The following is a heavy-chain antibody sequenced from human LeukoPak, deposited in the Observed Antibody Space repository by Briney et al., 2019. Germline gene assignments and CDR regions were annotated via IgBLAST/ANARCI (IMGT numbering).Heavy chain of an antibody. Sequence: GGSLRLSCVVSGFTFDDYAMHWVRQAPGKGLEWVAVISYDGSNKYYADSVKGRFTISRVNSKNTLYLQMNSLRAEDTAVYYCAKDFYDSSGYYYDYWGQGTLVTVSS. V-gene: IGHV3-30*18. CDR1: GFTFDDYA. CDR2: ISYDGSNK. D-gene: IGHD3-22*01. CDR3: AKDFYDSSGYYYDY. J-gene: IGHJ4*02.